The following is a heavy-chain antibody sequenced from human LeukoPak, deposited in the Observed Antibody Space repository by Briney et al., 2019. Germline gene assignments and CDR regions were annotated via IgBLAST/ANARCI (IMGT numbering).Heavy chain of an antibody. CDR3: AKDILVVITSPFDY. D-gene: IGHD3-22*01. V-gene: IGHV3-53*01. CDR2: IYSGGST. Sequence: PGGSLRLSCAASGFTVSSNYMSWVRQAPGKGLEWVSVIYSGGSTYYADSVKGRLTISRDNSKNTLYLQMNSLGAEDTAVYYCAKDILVVITSPFDYWGQGTLVTVSS. J-gene: IGHJ4*02. CDR1: GFTVSSNY.